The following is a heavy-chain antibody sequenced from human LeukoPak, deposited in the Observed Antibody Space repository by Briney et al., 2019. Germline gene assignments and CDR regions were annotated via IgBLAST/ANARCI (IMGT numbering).Heavy chain of an antibody. Sequence: GGSLRLSCAASGFTFSSYAMSWVRQAPGKGLEWVSAISGSGGSTYYADSVKGRFTISRDSSKNTLYLQMNSLRAEDTAVYYCASRGSGLNFDYWGQGTLVTVSS. CDR3: ASRGSGLNFDY. CDR1: GFTFSSYA. J-gene: IGHJ4*02. D-gene: IGHD2-15*01. V-gene: IGHV3-23*01. CDR2: ISGSGGST.